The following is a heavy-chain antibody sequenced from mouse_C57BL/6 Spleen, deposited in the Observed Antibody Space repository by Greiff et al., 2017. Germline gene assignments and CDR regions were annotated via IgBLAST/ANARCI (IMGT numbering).Heavy chain of an antibody. J-gene: IGHJ4*01. V-gene: IGHV1-42*01. CDR3: ARGRDSSGYVYAMDY. D-gene: IGHD3-2*02. CDR1: GYSFTGYY. CDR2: INPSTGGT. Sequence: VQLQQSGPELVKPGASVKISCKASGYSFTGYYMNWVKQSPEKSLEWIGEINPSTGGTTYNQKFKAKATLTVDKSSSTAYMQLKSLTSEDSAVYYCARGRDSSGYVYAMDYWGQGTSVTVSS.